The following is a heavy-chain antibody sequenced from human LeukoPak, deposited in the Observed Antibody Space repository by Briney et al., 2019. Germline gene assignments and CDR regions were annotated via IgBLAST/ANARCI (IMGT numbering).Heavy chain of an antibody. CDR3: ARRGIVVRGFLIGLHKQAYYFDY. D-gene: IGHD3-10*01. V-gene: IGHV3-23*01. CDR1: GSTLANNK. Sequence: GGPLNPSVPPPGSTLANNKLTWSRQPPGRGRRWAPGIGGVVGGTTYTDSVKGRFTVSRDNSKNTLYLQMNSLRAEDTAVYYCARRGIVVRGFLIGLHKQAYYFDYWGQGALVTVSS. J-gene: IGHJ4*02. CDR2: IGGVVGGT.